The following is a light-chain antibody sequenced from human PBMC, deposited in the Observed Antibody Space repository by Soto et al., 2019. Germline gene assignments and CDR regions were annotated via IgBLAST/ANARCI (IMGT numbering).Light chain of an antibody. V-gene: IGLV2-18*02. CDR1: SSDVGSYNR. J-gene: IGLJ3*02. CDR2: EVT. CDR3: SSFTRSSTWV. Sequence: QSALTQPPSVSGSPGQSVTISCTGTSSDVGSYNRVSWYQQPPGTAPKLMIYEVTNRPSGVPDRFSGSKSGNTASLTISGLQAEDGADYYCSSFTRSSTWVFGGGTKLTVL.